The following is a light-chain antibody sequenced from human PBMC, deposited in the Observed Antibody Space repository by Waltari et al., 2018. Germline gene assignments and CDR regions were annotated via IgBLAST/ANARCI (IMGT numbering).Light chain of an antibody. J-gene: IGKJ5*01. CDR2: WAS. CDR3: QQYYSTPIT. Sequence: DIVMTQSPDSLAVCLGEWSTINCKSSQSVLYSSNNKNYLAWYQQKPGQPPKLLIYWASTRESGVPDRFSGSGSGTDFTLTISSLQAEDVAVYYCQQYYSTPITFGQGTRLEIK. CDR1: QSVLYSSNNKNY. V-gene: IGKV4-1*01.